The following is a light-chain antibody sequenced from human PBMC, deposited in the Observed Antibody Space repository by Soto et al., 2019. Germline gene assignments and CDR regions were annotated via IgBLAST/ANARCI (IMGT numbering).Light chain of an antibody. Sequence: EIVLTQSPATLSLSPGERATLSCRASQSVSSYLAWYQQKPGQAPRLLIYDASNRATGIPARFSGSGSETDFTLTITSLEPEDFAFSYCQYRRNRTPDTFGQGTKLEIK. CDR2: DAS. CDR3: QYRRNRTPDT. J-gene: IGKJ2*01. CDR1: QSVSSY. V-gene: IGKV3-11*01.